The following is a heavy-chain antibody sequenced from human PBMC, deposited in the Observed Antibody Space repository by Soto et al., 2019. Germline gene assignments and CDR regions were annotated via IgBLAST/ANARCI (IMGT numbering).Heavy chain of an antibody. J-gene: IGHJ4*02. CDR2: ISAYNGNT. Sequence: QVQLVQSGAEVKKPGASVKVSCKASGYTFTSYGISWVRQAPGQGLEWMGWISAYNGNTNYAQKLQGRVTMTTDTYTSTDYMELRRLRSDDTAVYYCARGGFSPRRVVAATGASDYWGQGTLVTVSS. CDR3: ARGGFSPRRVVAATGASDY. D-gene: IGHD2-15*01. CDR1: GYTFTSYG. V-gene: IGHV1-18*01.